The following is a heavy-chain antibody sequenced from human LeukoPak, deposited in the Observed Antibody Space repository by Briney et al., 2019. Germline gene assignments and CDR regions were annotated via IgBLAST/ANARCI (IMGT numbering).Heavy chain of an antibody. CDR3: ARGPRSSGCDFDY. CDR2: ISSSSSYI. V-gene: IGHV3-21*01. CDR1: GFTFSSYS. J-gene: IGHJ4*02. D-gene: IGHD6-19*01. Sequence: GGSLRLSCAASGFTFSSYSMNWVRQAPGKGLEWVSSISSSSSYIYYADSVKGRFTISRDNAKNSLYLQMNSLRAEDTAVYYCARGPRSSGCDFDYWGQGTLVTVSS.